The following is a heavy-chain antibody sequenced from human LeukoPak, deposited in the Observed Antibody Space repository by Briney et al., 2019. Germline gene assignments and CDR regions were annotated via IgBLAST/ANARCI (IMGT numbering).Heavy chain of an antibody. J-gene: IGHJ4*02. Sequence: PGGSLRLSCAASGFTSSSYEVKWVRQAPGKGLGLVSYFSSSGSTIYYADSVKGRFTISRDNAKNSLYLQMNSLRAEDTAVYYCARDNSEPLVGELWYPFDYWGQGTLVTVSS. CDR2: FSSSGSTI. CDR3: ARDNSEPLVGELWYPFDY. D-gene: IGHD5-18*01. V-gene: IGHV3-48*03. CDR1: GFTSSSYE.